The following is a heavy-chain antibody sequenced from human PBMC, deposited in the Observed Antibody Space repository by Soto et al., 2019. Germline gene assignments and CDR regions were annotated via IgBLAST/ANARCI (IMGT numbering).Heavy chain of an antibody. CDR1: GYIFTNYY. D-gene: IGHD3-3*01. V-gene: IGHV1-46*01. Sequence: GASVKVSCKASGYIFTNYYIHWVRQAPGQGLERMAIINPLPTSGSTNYAQKFQERVTITRDMSTSTAYMELSSLRSEDTAVYYCARQQWGVVIDAFDIWGQGTMVTVSS. J-gene: IGHJ3*02. CDR3: ARQQWGVVIDAFDI. CDR2: INPLPTSGST.